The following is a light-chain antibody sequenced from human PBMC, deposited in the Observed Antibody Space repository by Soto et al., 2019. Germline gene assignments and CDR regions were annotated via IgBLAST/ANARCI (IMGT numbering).Light chain of an antibody. Sequence: AIRMTQSPSSFSASTGDRVTITFRASHGISSYLAFYQQKPGKAPKLLIYAASTLQSGVPSRFSGSGSGTEFTLTISSLQSEDFAVYYCQQYNNWPGFGQGTRLEIK. CDR1: HGISSY. CDR3: QQYNNWPG. J-gene: IGKJ5*01. CDR2: AAS. V-gene: IGKV1-8*01.